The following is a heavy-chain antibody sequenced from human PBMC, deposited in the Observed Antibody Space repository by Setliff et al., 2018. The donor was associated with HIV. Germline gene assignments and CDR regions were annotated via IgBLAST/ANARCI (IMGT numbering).Heavy chain of an antibody. CDR2: INHSRST. V-gene: IGHV4-34*01. D-gene: IGHD3-10*01. CDR3: ARDRRGYYYGSGSCYMDV. Sequence: PSETLSLTCTVSGGSISEYYWSWIRQSPGKGLEWIGEINHSRSTKYNPSLKSRVTISGDTSKNQFSLKLSSVTAADTAVYYCARDRRGYYYGSGSCYMDVWGTGTTVTVSS. CDR1: GGSISEYY. J-gene: IGHJ6*03.